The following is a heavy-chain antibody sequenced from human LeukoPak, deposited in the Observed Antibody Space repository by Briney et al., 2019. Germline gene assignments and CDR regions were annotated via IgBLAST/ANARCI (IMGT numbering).Heavy chain of an antibody. V-gene: IGHV3-30*04. J-gene: IGHJ6*04. D-gene: IGHD3-22*01. CDR2: MSYAGSTM. Sequence: GRSLRLSCAASGFSFSSYALHWVRQAPGKGLEWVALMSYAGSTMYCAESVRGRFTISGDNSKETLYLQMNSLMPEGTAVYYCARDRGYSSYPPRLAVWGKGTTVIVSS. CDR3: ARDRGYSSYPPRLAV. CDR1: GFSFSSYA.